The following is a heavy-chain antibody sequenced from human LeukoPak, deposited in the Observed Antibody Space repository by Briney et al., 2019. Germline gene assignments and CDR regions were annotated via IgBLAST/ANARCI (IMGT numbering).Heavy chain of an antibody. J-gene: IGHJ4*02. CDR1: GGSISSYY. CDR3: ARELPYGGNSAIDY. CDR2: IYTSGST. V-gene: IGHV4-4*07. Sequence: ETLSLTCTVSGGSISSYYWSWIRQPAGKGLEWIGRIYTSGSTNYNPSLKSRVTMSVDTSKNQFSLKLSSVTAADTAVYYCARELPYGGNSAIDYWGQGTLVTVSS. D-gene: IGHD4-23*01.